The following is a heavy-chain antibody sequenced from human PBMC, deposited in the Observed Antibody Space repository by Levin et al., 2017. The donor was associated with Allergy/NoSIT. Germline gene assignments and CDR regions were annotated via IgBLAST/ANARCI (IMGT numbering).Heavy chain of an antibody. CDR2: IYYSGNT. CDR3: VRGGTVVATPLPLGWYFDL. CDR1: GGSISSYY. V-gene: IGHV4-59*01. D-gene: IGHD2-21*02. J-gene: IGHJ2*01. Sequence: PSETLSLTCAVSGGSISSYYWSWIRQSPGKGLEWIGYIYYSGNTNYNPSLKSRVTMSVDTSKNQFSLKLRSVTAADTAVYYCVRGGTVVATPLPLGWYFDLWGRGALVTVSS.